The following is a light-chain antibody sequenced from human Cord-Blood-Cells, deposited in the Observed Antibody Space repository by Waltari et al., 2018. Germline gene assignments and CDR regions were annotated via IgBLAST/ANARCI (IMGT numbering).Light chain of an antibody. J-gene: IGLJ1*01. CDR2: DVS. CDR1: SSDVGGYNY. Sequence: QSALTQPASVSGSPGQSITISCTGTSSDVGGYNYVSWYQQHPGKAPKLMIYDVSKRPSGVSNRFSGSKSGNTASLTISGPQAEDEADYYCSSYTSSSTHYVFGTGTKVTVL. CDR3: SSYTSSSTHYV. V-gene: IGLV2-14*01.